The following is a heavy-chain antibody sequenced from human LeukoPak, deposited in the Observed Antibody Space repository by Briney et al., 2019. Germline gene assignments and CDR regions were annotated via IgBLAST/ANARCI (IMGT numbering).Heavy chain of an antibody. CDR1: GFTFNTYW. D-gene: IGHD6-13*01. V-gene: IGHV3-74*01. CDR2: INTDGSAA. CDR3: TTLFLAAAGSNY. Sequence: PGGSLRLSCAASGFTFNTYWMHWVRQAPGKGLVWVSRINTDGSAAAYADSVKGRFTISRDNAKNTLYLQMNSLRAEDTAVYYCTTLFLAAAGSNYWGQGTLVTVSS. J-gene: IGHJ4*02.